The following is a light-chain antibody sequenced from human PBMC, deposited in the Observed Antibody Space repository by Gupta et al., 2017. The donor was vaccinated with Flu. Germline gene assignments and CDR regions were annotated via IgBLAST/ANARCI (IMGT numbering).Light chain of an antibody. CDR1: RSLLHSDGNTY. CDR2: KTS. Sequence: ISCRSSRSLLHSDGNTYLSWLHQRPGQPPRLLIYKTSNRFSGVPDRFSGSGAGTDFTLEISRVEAEDVGIYYCMQATQSMYAFGQGTKLEIK. V-gene: IGKV2-24*01. J-gene: IGKJ2*01. CDR3: MQATQSMYA.